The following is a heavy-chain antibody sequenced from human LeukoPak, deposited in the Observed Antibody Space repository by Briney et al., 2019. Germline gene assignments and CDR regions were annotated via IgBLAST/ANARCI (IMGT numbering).Heavy chain of an antibody. D-gene: IGHD6-19*01. CDR2: IYYSGST. J-gene: IGHJ4*01. Sequence: SETLSLTCAVYGGSFSGYYWNWIRQPPGKGLEWIGYIYYSGSTNYNPSLKSRVTISVDTSKNQFSLKLSSVTAADTAVYYCARPQYSSGWHPLRNWGXXXLVTVSS. CDR3: ARPQYSSGWHPLRN. V-gene: IGHV4-59*08. CDR1: GGSFSGYY.